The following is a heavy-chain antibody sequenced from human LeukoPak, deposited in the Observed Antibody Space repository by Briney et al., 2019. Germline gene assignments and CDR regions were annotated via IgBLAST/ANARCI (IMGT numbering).Heavy chain of an antibody. J-gene: IGHJ3*02. D-gene: IGHD3-22*01. CDR3: ARGITMIVVVTGVGGAFDI. CDR2: INPSGGST. V-gene: IGHV1-46*01. CDR1: GYIFTDYY. Sequence: GASVKVSCKASGYIFTDYYMHWVRQAPGQGLEWMGIINPSGGSTSYAQKFQGRVTMTRDMSTSTVYMELSSLRSEDTAVYYCARGITMIVVVTGVGGAFDIWGQGTMVTVSS.